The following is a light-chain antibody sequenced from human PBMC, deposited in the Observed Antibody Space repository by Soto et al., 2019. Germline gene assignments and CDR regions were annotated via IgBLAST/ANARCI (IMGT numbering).Light chain of an antibody. V-gene: IGKV3-15*01. CDR2: GAS. CDR1: QSISSN. CDR3: QQYNNWPYT. J-gene: IGKJ2*01. Sequence: EIVMTQSPATLSVSPGERATLSCRASQSISSNLAWYQQKPGQAPRLLIYGASSRATGLPARFSGSGSGTEFTLTISSLQSEDCAVYYCQQYNNWPYTFGQGTKLEI.